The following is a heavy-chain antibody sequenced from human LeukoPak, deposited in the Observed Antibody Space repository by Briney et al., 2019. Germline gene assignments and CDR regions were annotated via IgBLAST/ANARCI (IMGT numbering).Heavy chain of an antibody. CDR1: GFTFSSYG. CDR3: VRGPRYYDDSGFHYGVFDI. J-gene: IGHJ3*02. D-gene: IGHD3-22*01. CDR2: IRYDGSNK. V-gene: IGHV3-30*02. Sequence: PGGSLRLSCAASGFTFSSYGMHWVRQAPGKGLEWVAFIRYDGSNKYYADSVKGRFTISRDNAKNSLYLQMNSLRAEDTAVYYCVRGPRYYDDSGFHYGVFDIWGQGTLVTVSS.